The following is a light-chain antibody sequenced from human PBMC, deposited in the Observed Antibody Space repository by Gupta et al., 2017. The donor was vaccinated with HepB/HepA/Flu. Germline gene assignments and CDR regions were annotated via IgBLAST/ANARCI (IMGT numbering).Light chain of an antibody. CDR3: QSYDTRLGDSWV. J-gene: IGLJ3*02. CDR2: ATS. CDR1: SSNIGAGDD. Sequence: HSVLTQLPSVSAAPGQSVPISCPGSSSNIGAGDDVSWYQQLPGTAAKLLIFATSNRPSGVPDRFSGSKSGTSASLAITGLQTEDEADYYCQSYDTRLGDSWVFGGGTRVTVL. V-gene: IGLV1-40*01.